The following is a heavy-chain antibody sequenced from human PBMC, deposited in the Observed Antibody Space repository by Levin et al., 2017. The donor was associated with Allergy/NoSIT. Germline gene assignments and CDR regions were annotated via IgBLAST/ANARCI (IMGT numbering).Heavy chain of an antibody. CDR1: GGSISNYY. J-gene: IGHJ4*02. D-gene: IGHD2-15*01. CDR2: IYYSGST. Sequence: SETLSLTCTVSGGSISNYYWSWIRQSPGKGLEWIAYIYYSGSTNYNPSLKSRVTISIDTSKNQFSLKLSSVTAADTAVYYCARLYCSGGNCYLKGYFDYWGQGTLVTVSS. V-gene: IGHV4-59*08. CDR3: ARLYCSGGNCYLKGYFDY.